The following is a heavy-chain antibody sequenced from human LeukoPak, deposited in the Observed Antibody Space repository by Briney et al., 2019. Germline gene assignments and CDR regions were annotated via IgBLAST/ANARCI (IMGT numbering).Heavy chain of an antibody. D-gene: IGHD6-13*01. V-gene: IGHV1-69*05. CDR2: IIPIFSTA. J-gene: IGHJ6*03. Sequence: RISSKASGYTFTRYSICSGRQTPGERLEWVGGIIPIFSTANYAETFQGRVTITTDESTSTAYMELSSLKSEDTAVYYCARGITAAGGPYYYYMDVWGKGTTVTVSS. CDR3: ARGITAAGGPYYYYMDV. CDR1: GYTFTRYS.